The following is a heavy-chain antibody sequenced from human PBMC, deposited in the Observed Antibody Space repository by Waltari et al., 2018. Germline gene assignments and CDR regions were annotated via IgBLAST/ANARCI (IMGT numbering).Heavy chain of an antibody. J-gene: IGHJ4*02. CDR1: GGSISSYY. D-gene: IGHD1-26*01. CDR2: IYTSGST. Sequence: QVQLQESGPGLVKPSETLSLTCTVSGGSISSYYWSWIRQPAGKGLEWIGRIYTSGSTNYNPSLKSRVTMSVDTSKNQFSLKLSSVTAADTAVYYCARWSIVGATPPFGFDYWGQGTLVTVSS. V-gene: IGHV4-4*07. CDR3: ARWSIVGATPPFGFDY.